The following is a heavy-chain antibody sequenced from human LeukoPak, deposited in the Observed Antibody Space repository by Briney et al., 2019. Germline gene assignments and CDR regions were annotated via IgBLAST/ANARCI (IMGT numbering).Heavy chain of an antibody. CDR1: GGSISSYY. V-gene: IGHV4-4*07. J-gene: IGHJ5*02. CDR3: ARADGYSYGLRVYNWFDP. CDR2: IYTSGST. D-gene: IGHD5-18*01. Sequence: SETLSLTCAVSGGSISSYYWSWIRQPAGKGLEWIGRIYTSGSTNYNPSLKSRVTMSVDTSKNQFSLKLSSVTAADTAVYYCARADGYSYGLRVYNWFDPWGQGTLVTVSS.